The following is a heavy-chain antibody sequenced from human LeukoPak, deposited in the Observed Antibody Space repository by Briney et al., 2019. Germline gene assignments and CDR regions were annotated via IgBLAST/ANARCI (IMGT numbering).Heavy chain of an antibody. D-gene: IGHD3-10*01. J-gene: IGHJ5*02. CDR1: GYTFTSYY. Sequence: ASVKVSCKASGYTFTSYYMHWVRLAPGQGLEWMGIINPSGGSTSYAQKFQGRVTMTRDTSTSTVYMELSSLRSEDTAVYYCASSHVRGLLPGRSWFDPWGQGTLVTVSS. V-gene: IGHV1-46*01. CDR3: ASSHVRGLLPGRSWFDP. CDR2: INPSGGST.